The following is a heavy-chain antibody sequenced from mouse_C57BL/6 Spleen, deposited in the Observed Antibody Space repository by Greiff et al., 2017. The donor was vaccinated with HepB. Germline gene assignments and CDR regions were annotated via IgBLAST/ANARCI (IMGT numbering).Heavy chain of an antibody. CDR2: INPGSGGT. J-gene: IGHJ2*01. D-gene: IGHD2-1*01. CDR1: GYAFTNYL. V-gene: IGHV1-54*01. Sequence: QVQLKQSGAELVRPGTSVKVSCKASGYAFTNYLIEWVKQRPGQGLEWIGVINPGSGGTNYNEKFKGKATLTADKSSSTAYMQLSSLTSEDSAVYFFARSYGNRDYWGQGTTLTVSS. CDR3: ARSYGNRDY.